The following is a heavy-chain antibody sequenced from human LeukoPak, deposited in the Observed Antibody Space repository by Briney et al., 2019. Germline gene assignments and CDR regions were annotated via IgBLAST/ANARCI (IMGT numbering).Heavy chain of an antibody. CDR2: ISSNSSYI. J-gene: IGHJ6*04. CDR3: ARCLGELSDMDV. Sequence: GGSLRHSCAASGFTLSTYNMNWVRQAPGKGLEWVSSISSNSSYIYFADSVKGRFTISRDNAKNSLYLQMNSLRVEDTAVYYCARCLGELSDMDVWGKGTTVTVSS. V-gene: IGHV3-21*01. D-gene: IGHD3-16*02. CDR1: GFTLSTYN.